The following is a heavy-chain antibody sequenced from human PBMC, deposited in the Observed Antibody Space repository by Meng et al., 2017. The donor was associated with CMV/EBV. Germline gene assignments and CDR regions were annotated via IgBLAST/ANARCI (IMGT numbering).Heavy chain of an antibody. CDR2: IYSGGIT. Sequence: SRLSFRCFLRQPPWQGLGSLGSIYSGGITHYYPSLKSRVTISVVTSKTHFSLQLSSVTAADTAVYYCARGYCSGGSFYSLPTNWFDPWGQGTLVTVSS. CDR1: SRLSF. D-gene: IGHD2-15*01. J-gene: IGHJ5*02. V-gene: IGHV4-61*01. CDR3: ARGYCSGGSFYSLPTNWFDP.